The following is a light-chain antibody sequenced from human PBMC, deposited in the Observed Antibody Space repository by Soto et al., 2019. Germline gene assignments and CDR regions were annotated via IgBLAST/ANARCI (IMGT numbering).Light chain of an antibody. Sequence: EIVMTQSPATLSVSPGERGTLSCRASQSFSSNFLAWYQQKPGQAPRLLIYGASSRATGIPDRFSGSGSGTDFTLTISRLEPEDFAVYFCHQYGSSPRTFGQGTKVDI. CDR3: HQYGSSPRT. V-gene: IGKV3-20*01. J-gene: IGKJ1*01. CDR1: QSFSSNF. CDR2: GAS.